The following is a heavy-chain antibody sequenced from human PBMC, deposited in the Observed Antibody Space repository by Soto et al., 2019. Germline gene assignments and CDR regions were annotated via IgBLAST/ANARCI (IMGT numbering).Heavy chain of an antibody. V-gene: IGHV4-34*01. D-gene: IGHD1-7*01. CDR3: ARGPRITGTRRLDY. CDR2: INHSGST. J-gene: IGHJ4*02. CDR1: GGSFSGYY. Sequence: QVQLQQWGAGLLKPSETLSLTCAVYGGSFSGYYWSWIRQPPGKGLEWIGEINHSGSTNYNPSLKGPGNKSVRTSKNPFSLKLSSVTAPDPAVYYCARGPRITGTRRLDYWGQGTLVTVSS.